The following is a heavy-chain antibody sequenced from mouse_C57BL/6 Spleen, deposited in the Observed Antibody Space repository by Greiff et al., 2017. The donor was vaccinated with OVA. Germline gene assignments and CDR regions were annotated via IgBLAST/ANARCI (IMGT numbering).Heavy chain of an antibody. CDR3: ARSETAQATDYAMDY. D-gene: IGHD3-2*02. Sequence: QVQLQQSGPELVKPGASVKISCKASGYAFSSSWMNWVKQRPGKGLEWIGRIYPGDGDTNYNGKFKGKATLTADKSSSTAYMQLSSLTSEDSAVYCCARSETAQATDYAMDYWGQGTSVTVSS. J-gene: IGHJ4*01. V-gene: IGHV1-82*01. CDR1: GYAFSSSW. CDR2: IYPGDGDT.